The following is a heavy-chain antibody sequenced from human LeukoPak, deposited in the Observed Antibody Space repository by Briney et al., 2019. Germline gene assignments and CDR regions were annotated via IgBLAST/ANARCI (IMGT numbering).Heavy chain of an antibody. CDR3: ARDEGGSFDY. CDR1: GITFTLFW. CDR2: IKEDGSEK. Sequence: GGSLRLSCPVSGITFTLFWMYWARQAPGKGLEWVAGIKEDGSEKNYVPSVKGRFTISRENAKNSLYLQMNILRAEDTAVYYCARDEGGSFDYWGHGNLVTVSS. D-gene: IGHD1-26*01. V-gene: IGHV3-7*01. J-gene: IGHJ4*01.